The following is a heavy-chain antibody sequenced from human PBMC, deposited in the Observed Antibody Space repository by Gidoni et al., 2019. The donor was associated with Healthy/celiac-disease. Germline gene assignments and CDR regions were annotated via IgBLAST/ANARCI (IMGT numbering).Heavy chain of an antibody. CDR3: ARSPRAAAGTPLSPDY. J-gene: IGHJ4*02. D-gene: IGHD6-13*01. V-gene: IGHV3-11*06. CDR1: GFPFHDYY. Sequence: QVQLVESGGGLVKPGGSLSLSCAAPGFPFHDYYMSWIRQAPGKGLEWVSYISSSSSYTNYADSVKGRFTISRDNAKNSLYLQMNSLRAEDTAVYYCARSPRAAAGTPLSPDYWGQGTLVTVSS. CDR2: ISSSSSYT.